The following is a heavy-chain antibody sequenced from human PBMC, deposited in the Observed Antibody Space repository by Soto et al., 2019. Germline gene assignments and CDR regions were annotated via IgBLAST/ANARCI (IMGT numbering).Heavy chain of an antibody. D-gene: IGHD6-13*01. J-gene: IGHJ4*02. CDR2: INHSGST. CDR3: ARGLIAAAGSGPVGY. V-gene: IGHV4-34*01. CDR1: GGSFSGYY. Sequence: TSETLSLTCAVYGGSFSGYYWSWIRQPPGKGLEWIGEINHSGSTNYNPSLKSRVTISVDTSKNQFSLKLSSVTAADTAVYYCARGLIAAAGSGPVGYWGQGTLVTVSS.